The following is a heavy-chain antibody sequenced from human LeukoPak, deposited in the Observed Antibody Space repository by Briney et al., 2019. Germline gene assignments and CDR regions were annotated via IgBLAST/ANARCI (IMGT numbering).Heavy chain of an antibody. CDR1: GYTFTGYY. J-gene: IGHJ5*02. CDR2: INPNSGGP. Sequence: GASVKVSCKASGYTFTGYYMHWVRQAPGQGLEWMGWINPNSGGPNYAQKFQGRVTMTRDTSISTAYMELSRLRSDDTAVYYCATSGIYCSSTSCYAKGFDPWGQGTLVTVSS. CDR3: ATSGIYCSSTSCYAKGFDP. V-gene: IGHV1-2*02. D-gene: IGHD2-2*01.